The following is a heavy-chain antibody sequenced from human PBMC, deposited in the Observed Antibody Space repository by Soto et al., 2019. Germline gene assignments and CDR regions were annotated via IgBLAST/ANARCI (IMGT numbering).Heavy chain of an antibody. CDR1: GYTFTGYY. D-gene: IGHD3-3*01. J-gene: IGHJ6*02. Sequence: ASVKVSCKASGYTFTGYYMHWVRQAPGQGLEWMGWINPNSGGTNYAQKFQGWVTMTRETSISTAYMELSRLRSDDTAVYYCARDRRGLYGSYYYYYGMDVWGQGTTVTVSS. CDR2: INPNSGGT. CDR3: ARDRRGLYGSYYYYYGMDV. V-gene: IGHV1-2*04.